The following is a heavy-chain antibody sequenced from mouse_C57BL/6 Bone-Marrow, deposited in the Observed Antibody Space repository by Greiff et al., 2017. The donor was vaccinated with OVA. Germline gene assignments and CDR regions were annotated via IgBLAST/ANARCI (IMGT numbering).Heavy chain of an antibody. CDR3: ARYYGSSYVQAWFAY. D-gene: IGHD1-1*01. CDR2: INPNYGTT. V-gene: IGHV1-39*01. CDR1: GYSFTDYN. J-gene: IGHJ3*01. Sequence: VQLKESGPELVKPGASVKISCKASGYSFTDYNMNWVKQSNGKSLEWIGVINPNYGTTSYNQKFKGKATLTVDQSSSTAYMQLNSLTSEDSAVYYCARYYGSSYVQAWFAYWGQGTLVTVSA.